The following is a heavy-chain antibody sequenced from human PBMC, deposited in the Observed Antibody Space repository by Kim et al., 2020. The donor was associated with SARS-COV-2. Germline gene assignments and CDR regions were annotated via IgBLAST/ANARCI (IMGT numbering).Heavy chain of an antibody. CDR3: ARGPYYYDSSGAFDI. J-gene: IGHJ3*02. D-gene: IGHD3-22*01. Sequence: ADSVKGRFTISSDNAKNSLYLQMNSLRAEDTAVYYCARGPYYYDSSGAFDIWGQGTMVTVSS. V-gene: IGHV3-21*01.